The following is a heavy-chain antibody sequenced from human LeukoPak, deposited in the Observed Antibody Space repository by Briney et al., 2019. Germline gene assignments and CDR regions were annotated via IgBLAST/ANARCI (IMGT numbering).Heavy chain of an antibody. J-gene: IGHJ4*02. CDR2: IYSDGSA. Sequence: PGGSLRLSCTASGSTVRSNYMFWVRQAPGKGLECVSVIYSDGSAYYADSVKGRFTISRDSSMNTLFLQMNSLRAEDTAMYYCAGALYYNYYETRYFAYWGQGTPVTVSS. D-gene: IGHD3-22*01. CDR1: GSTVRSNY. V-gene: IGHV3-53*01. CDR3: AGALYYNYYETRYFAY.